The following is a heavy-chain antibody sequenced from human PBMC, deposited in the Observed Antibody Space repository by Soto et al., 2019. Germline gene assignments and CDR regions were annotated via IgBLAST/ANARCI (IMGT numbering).Heavy chain of an antibody. D-gene: IGHD6-13*01. Sequence: PGGSLRLSCAASGFTFSSYAMSWVRQAPGKGLEWVSAISGSGGSTYYADSVKGRFTISRDNSKNTLYLQMNSLRAEDTAVYYCAKGIAAAGRYYYYYGMDVWGQGATVTAP. J-gene: IGHJ6*02. CDR1: GFTFSSYA. CDR2: ISGSGGST. V-gene: IGHV3-23*01. CDR3: AKGIAAAGRYYYYYGMDV.